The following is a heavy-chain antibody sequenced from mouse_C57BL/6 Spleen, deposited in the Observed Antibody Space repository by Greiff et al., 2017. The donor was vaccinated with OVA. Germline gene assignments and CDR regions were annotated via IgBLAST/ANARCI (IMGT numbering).Heavy chain of an antibody. Sequence: EVQVVESGGGLVKPGGSLKLSCAASGFTFSSYAMSWVRQTPEKRLEWVATISDGGSYTYYPDNVKGRFTISRDNAKNNLYLQMSHLKSEDTAMYYCARDMGYGSYAMDYWGQGTSVTVSS. CDR1: GFTFSSYA. J-gene: IGHJ4*01. CDR3: ARDMGYGSYAMDY. CDR2: ISDGGSYT. D-gene: IGHD1-1*02. V-gene: IGHV5-4*01.